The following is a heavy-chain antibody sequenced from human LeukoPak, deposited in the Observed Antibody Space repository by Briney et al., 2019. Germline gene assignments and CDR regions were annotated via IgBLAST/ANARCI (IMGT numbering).Heavy chain of an antibody. V-gene: IGHV6-1*01. J-gene: IGHJ4*02. CDR2: TYYRSQWFD. CDR1: GDSVSNNRAS. CDR3: VRIRGLGLFDY. D-gene: IGHD1-26*01. Sequence: HSQTLSLTCAISGDSVSNNRASWGWIRQSPSRGLEWLGRTYYRSQWFDDYAPSLRSRITINPDTSKNQFPLQLTSVTPEDTAVYYCVRIRGLGLFDYWGQGTLVTVSS.